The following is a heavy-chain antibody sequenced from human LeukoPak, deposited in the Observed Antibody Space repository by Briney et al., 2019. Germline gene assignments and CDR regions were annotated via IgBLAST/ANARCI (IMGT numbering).Heavy chain of an antibody. D-gene: IGHD3-22*01. CDR1: GYTFTSYD. V-gene: IGHV1-8*01. Sequence: GASVKVSCKASGYTFTSYDINWVRQATGQGLEWMGWMNPNSGNTGYAQKLQGRVTMTRNTSISTAYMELSSLRSEDTAVYYCARGSYYYDSSGYYLSPHSDYWGQGTLVTVSS. CDR2: MNPNSGNT. J-gene: IGHJ4*02. CDR3: ARGSYYYDSSGYYLSPHSDY.